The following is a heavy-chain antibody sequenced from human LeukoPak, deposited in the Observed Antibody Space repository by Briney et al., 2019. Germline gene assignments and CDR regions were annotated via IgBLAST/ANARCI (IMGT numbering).Heavy chain of an antibody. CDR1: GFTFSSHW. CDR2: INSDGSST. V-gene: IGHV3-74*01. D-gene: IGHD2-15*01. Sequence: GGSLRLSCEASGFTFSSHWMHWVRQAPGKGLVWVSRINSDGSSTSYADSVKGRFTISRDNAKNTVYLQMNSLRAEDSAEYYCARDSQWCFDYWGQGTLVTVSS. J-gene: IGHJ4*02. CDR3: ARDSQWCFDY.